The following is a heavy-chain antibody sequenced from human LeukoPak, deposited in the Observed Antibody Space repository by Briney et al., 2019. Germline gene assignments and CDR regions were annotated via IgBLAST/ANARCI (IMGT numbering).Heavy chain of an antibody. V-gene: IGHV3-23*01. CDR3: AKLGYWDIVVVPAAPFDP. J-gene: IGHJ5*02. Sequence: PGGSLRLSCAASGFTFSSYAMSWVRQAPGKGLEWVSAISGSGGSTYYADSVKGRFTISRDNSKNTLYLQMNSLRAEDTAEYYCAKLGYWDIVVVPAAPFDPWGQGTLVTVSS. CDR2: ISGSGGST. D-gene: IGHD2-2*01. CDR1: GFTFSSYA.